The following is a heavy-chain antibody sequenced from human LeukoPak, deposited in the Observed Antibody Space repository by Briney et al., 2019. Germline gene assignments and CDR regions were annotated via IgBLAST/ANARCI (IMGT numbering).Heavy chain of an antibody. CDR1: GGTFSSYA. CDR3: ARGGDSSSWYLGLLGYYYGMDV. CDR2: IIPIFGTA. D-gene: IGHD6-13*01. J-gene: IGHJ6*04. V-gene: IGHV1-69*01. Sequence: ASVKVSCKASGGTFSSYAISWVRQAPGQRLEWMGGIIPIFGTANYAQKFQGRVTITADESTSTAYMELSSLRSEDTAVYYCARGGDSSSWYLGLLGYYYGMDVWGKGTTVTVSS.